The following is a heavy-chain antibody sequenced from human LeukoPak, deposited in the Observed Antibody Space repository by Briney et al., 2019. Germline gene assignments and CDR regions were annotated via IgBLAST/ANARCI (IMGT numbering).Heavy chain of an antibody. CDR3: ARTAYYGRGVCSTYYFDF. D-gene: IGHD2-21*02. V-gene: IGHV4-59*01. CDR1: GDYLSSYS. CDR2: IYYSGHT. J-gene: IGHJ4*02. Sequence: SEPLSLTCCVSGDYLSSYSWSWIRQPPGKGLEWIGYIYYSGHTKYNPSLKSRVTISVVTSKKQFSLTLNSVTPADTPVYYCARTAYYGRGVCSTYYFDFWGQGNLVAVCS.